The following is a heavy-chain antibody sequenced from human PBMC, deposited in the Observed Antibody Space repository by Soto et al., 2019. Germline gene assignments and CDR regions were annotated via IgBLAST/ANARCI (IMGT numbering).Heavy chain of an antibody. CDR1: GYTFTDYD. V-gene: IGHV1-8*01. J-gene: IGHJ4*02. Sequence: QMQVVQSRAEVKKPGASVKVSCKTSGYTFTDYDINWVRQAPGQGLEWMGWVSPDNGNAGYAQHFQGRVTLTSDTSISTAYMELSSLTSEDTAVYYCEVTTGYWGQGTMVTVSS. D-gene: IGHD2-21*02. CDR2: VSPDNGNA. CDR3: EVTTGY.